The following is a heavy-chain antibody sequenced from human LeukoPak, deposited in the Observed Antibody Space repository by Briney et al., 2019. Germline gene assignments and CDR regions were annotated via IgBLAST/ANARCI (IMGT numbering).Heavy chain of an antibody. V-gene: IGHV4-4*07. D-gene: IGHD3-22*01. Sequence: PSETLSLTCTVSGGSISSYYWSWIRQPAGKGLEWIGRIYTSGSTNYNPSLKSRVTMSGDTSKNQFSLKLNSVTAADTAVYYCARDRYYYDSSGHYRLDYWGQGTLVTVSS. CDR2: IYTSGST. J-gene: IGHJ4*02. CDR3: ARDRYYYDSSGHYRLDY. CDR1: GGSISSYY.